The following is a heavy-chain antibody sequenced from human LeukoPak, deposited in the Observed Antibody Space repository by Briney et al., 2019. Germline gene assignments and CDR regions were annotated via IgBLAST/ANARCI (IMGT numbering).Heavy chain of an antibody. CDR1: GFTFSSYG. CDR3: ARAPMIVVDHHALDI. Sequence: PGGSLRLSCAASGFTFSSYGMHWVRQAPGKGLEWVAVIWYDGSNKYYVDSVKGRFTISRDNSKNTLYLQMNGLRVEDTAVYYCARAPMIVVDHHALDIWGRGTMVTVSS. J-gene: IGHJ3*02. D-gene: IGHD3-22*01. V-gene: IGHV3-33*08. CDR2: IWYDGSNK.